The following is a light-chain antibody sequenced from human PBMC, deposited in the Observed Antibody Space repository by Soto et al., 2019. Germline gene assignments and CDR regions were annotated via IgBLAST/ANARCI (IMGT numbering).Light chain of an antibody. V-gene: IGKV1-5*03. Sequence: DIQMTQSPCTLSASVGDRVTITCRASQSISNWLAWYQQKPGKAPKLLIYKAPSLESGVPSRFSGSGSGTEFTLTISSLQPDDFATYSCQQYNSYSYTFGQGTKLEIK. J-gene: IGKJ2*01. CDR1: QSISNW. CDR2: KAP. CDR3: QQYNSYSYT.